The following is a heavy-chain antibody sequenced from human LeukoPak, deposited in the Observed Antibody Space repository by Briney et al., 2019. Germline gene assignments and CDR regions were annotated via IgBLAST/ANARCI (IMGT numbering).Heavy chain of an antibody. CDR1: GYTFTSYD. CDR3: ARSSSSSFELDY. D-gene: IGHD6-6*01. CDR2: MNPNSGNT. V-gene: IGHV1-8*03. J-gene: IGHJ4*02. Sequence: ASVKVSCKASGYTFTSYDINWVRQATGQGLEWMGWMNPNSGNTGYALKFQGRVTITRNTSISTAYMELSSLRSEDTAVYYCARSSSSSFELDYWGQGTLVTVSS.